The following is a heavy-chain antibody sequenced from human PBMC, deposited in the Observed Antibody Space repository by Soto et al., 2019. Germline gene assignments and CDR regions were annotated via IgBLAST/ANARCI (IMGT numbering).Heavy chain of an antibody. Sequence: QVQLVESGGGVVQPGRSLRLSCAASGFTFSGYAMHWVRQAPGKGLEWVAATSYDENFKYYADSVKGRFTISRDNSKNPLFLQMNSLSTEDTAISYCARQGGSPEIWYFDYWGQGSLVTVSS. J-gene: IGHJ4*02. V-gene: IGHV3-30*04. CDR3: ARQGGSPEIWYFDY. D-gene: IGHD2-15*01. CDR1: GFTFSGYA. CDR2: TSYDENFK.